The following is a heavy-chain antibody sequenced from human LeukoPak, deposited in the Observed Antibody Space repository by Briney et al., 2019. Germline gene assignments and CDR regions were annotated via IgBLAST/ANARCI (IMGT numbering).Heavy chain of an antibody. V-gene: IGHV3-23*01. CDR3: AKAPVTSCRGAFCYPFDS. J-gene: IGHJ4*02. Sequence: PGGSLRLSCVVSGFPLSSYAMSWVRRSQGKGLEWVSATSSSDAGKYYADSVRGRFTISRDNSRNTVYLQMNILRAEDAAIYYCAKAPVTSCRGAFCYPFDSWGQGTRVTVSS. CDR1: GFPLSSYA. CDR2: TSSSDAGK. D-gene: IGHD2-15*01.